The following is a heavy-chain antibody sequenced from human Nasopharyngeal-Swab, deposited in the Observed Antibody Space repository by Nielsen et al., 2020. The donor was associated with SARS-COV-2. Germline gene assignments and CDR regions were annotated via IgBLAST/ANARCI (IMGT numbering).Heavy chain of an antibody. CDR1: GYSFRTYG. CDR2: ISSTGDYI. CDR3: VRDTPAMFAY. Sequence: GGSLRLSCVASGYSFRTYGMSWVRQAPGKGLEWVSAISSTGDYIYYAASVKGRFTISRDNAKNSVYLHMNSLRADDTALYYCVRDTPAMFAYWGQGTLVTVSS. J-gene: IGHJ4*02. V-gene: IGHV3-21*01.